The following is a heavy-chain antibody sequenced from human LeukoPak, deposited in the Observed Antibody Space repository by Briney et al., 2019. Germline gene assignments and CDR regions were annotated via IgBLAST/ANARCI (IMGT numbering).Heavy chain of an antibody. V-gene: IGHV4-59*01. CDR1: DDSITMYY. Sequence: ETLSLTCSVSDDSITMYYWTWIRQPPGKGLEWIGYVDHTGSTNFNPSLNGRVSISRDTTKNLFSLRLRPVTAADTAVYFCARGRVSSSTWYSTYYYYFYMDVWGKGTTVTVSS. D-gene: IGHD1-1*01. J-gene: IGHJ6*03. CDR2: VDHTGST. CDR3: ARGRVSSSTWYSTYYYYFYMDV.